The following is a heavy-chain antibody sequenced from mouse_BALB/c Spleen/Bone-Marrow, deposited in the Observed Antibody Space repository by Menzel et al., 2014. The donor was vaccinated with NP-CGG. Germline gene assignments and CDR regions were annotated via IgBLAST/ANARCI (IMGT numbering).Heavy chain of an antibody. Sequence: QVQLQQSGAELVKPGASVKLSCKASGYTFTSYWMHWVKQRPGQGLEWIVEIDPSTGRTDYNKKFKSQATLTVDKSSSTAYMHLSSLTSEDSAVYYCSRINGYDYWGQGTTLTVSS. CDR1: GYTFTSYW. CDR3: SRINGYDY. J-gene: IGHJ2*01. D-gene: IGHD2-2*01. V-gene: IGHV1S81*02. CDR2: IDPSTGRT.